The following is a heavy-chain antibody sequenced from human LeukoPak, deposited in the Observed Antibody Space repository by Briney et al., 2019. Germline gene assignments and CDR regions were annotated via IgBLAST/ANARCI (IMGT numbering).Heavy chain of an antibody. Sequence: GGSVTLFCAPCGLSFRSCAMSWLRQAPGKGREWLSSISGCGDNTYYAESVKGRFTISRDNSKNTLFLQMNSLRAEDTAVFYCAKRSGYTTGWFFDFWGQGTLVTVSS. V-gene: IGHV3-23*01. CDR1: GLSFRSCA. D-gene: IGHD6-19*01. CDR2: ISGCGDNT. CDR3: AKRSGYTTGWFFDF. J-gene: IGHJ4*02.